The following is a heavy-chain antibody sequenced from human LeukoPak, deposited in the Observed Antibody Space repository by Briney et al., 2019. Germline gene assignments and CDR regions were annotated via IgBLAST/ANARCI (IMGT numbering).Heavy chain of an antibody. CDR3: AKHGDVVVRQGPNIDY. CDR1: GFTFSSYA. CDR2: SSGSGGST. D-gene: IGHD3-22*01. V-gene: IGHV3-23*01. Sequence: GGSLRLSCAASGFTFSSYAMSWVRLAPGKGLEWVSVSSGSGGSTYYADSAKGRFTISRDNSKNTLYLQMSSLRAEDTAVYYCAKHGDVVVRQGPNIDYWGQGTLVTVSS. J-gene: IGHJ4*02.